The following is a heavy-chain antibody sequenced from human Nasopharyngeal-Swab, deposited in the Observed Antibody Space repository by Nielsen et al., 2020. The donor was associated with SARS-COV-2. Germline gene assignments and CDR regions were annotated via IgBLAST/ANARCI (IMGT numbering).Heavy chain of an antibody. D-gene: IGHD3-22*01. CDR3: ARPGYDSSGYTSYFDY. J-gene: IGHJ4*02. Sequence: WIRQPPGKGLEWIGSIYYSGSTYYNPSLKSRVTISVDTSKNQISLKLSSVTAADTAVYYCARPGYDSSGYTSYFDYWGQGTLVTVSS. V-gene: IGHV4-39*01. CDR2: IYYSGST.